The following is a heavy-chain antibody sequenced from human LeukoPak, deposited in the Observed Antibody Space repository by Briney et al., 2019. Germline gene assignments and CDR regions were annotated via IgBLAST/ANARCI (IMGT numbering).Heavy chain of an antibody. D-gene: IGHD6-19*01. CDR1: GGSISSSNW. Sequence: SGTLSLTSAVSGGSISSSNWWSWVRQPPGKGLEWIGEIYHSGSINYNPPPKSPVTISVDKTKNQFSLKLSSVNAPATPVYYCARGAVAFDYGGQRTLVTVS. CDR2: IYHSGSI. V-gene: IGHV4-4*02. J-gene: IGHJ4*02. CDR3: ARGAVAFDY.